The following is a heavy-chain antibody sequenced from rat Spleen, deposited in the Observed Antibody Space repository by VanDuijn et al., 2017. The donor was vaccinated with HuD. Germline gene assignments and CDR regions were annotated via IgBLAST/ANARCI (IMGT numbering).Heavy chain of an antibody. CDR1: GFTFSDYY. CDR3: VRALSSEGYYFDY. CDR2: ISYDGGST. D-gene: IGHD1-11*01. Sequence: EVQLVASGGGLVQPGRSLKLSCAASGFTFSDYYMAWVRQAPTKGLEWVASISYDGGSTYYRDSVKGRFTISRDNAKNTQYLQMDSLRSEDRATDGCVRALSSEGYYFDYSGQGVMVTVSS. V-gene: IGHV5-20*01. J-gene: IGHJ2*01.